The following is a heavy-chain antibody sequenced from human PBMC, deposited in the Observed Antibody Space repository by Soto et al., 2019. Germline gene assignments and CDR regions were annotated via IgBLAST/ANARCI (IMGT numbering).Heavy chain of an antibody. CDR3: AEDRYSSGWYGSEEFDY. D-gene: IGHD6-19*01. CDR1: GFTFSSDP. J-gene: IGHJ4*02. CDR2: TSGSGGST. V-gene: IGHV3-23*01. Sequence: GGSLRLSSAASGFTFSSDPMSWVRQAPGKGLEWVSATSGSGGSTYYADSVKGRFTISRDNSKNTLYLQMNSLRAEDTAVYDCAEDRYSSGWYGSEEFDYWGQGTLVTVSS.